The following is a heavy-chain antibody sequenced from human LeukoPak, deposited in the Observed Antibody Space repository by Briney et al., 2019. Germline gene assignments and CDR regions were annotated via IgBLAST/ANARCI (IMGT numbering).Heavy chain of an antibody. Sequence: ASVKVSCKASGYTFTTYYMHWVRQAPGQGLEWMGWISGYNGNTNYAQKLQGRVTMTMDTSTSTAYMELRSLRSDDTAVYYCARDYASGSWYSDYWGQGTLVTVSS. V-gene: IGHV1-18*04. CDR3: ARDYASGSWYSDY. D-gene: IGHD3-10*01. CDR2: ISGYNGNT. CDR1: GYTFTTYY. J-gene: IGHJ4*02.